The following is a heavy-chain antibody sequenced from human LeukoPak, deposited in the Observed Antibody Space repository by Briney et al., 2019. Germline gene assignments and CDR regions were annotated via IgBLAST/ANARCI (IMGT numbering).Heavy chain of an antibody. CDR1: GYTFTDYY. V-gene: IGHV1-2*02. CDR2: INPNNGDT. CDR3: ARGRNIAVGGTSLVAH. J-gene: IGHJ4*02. D-gene: IGHD6-13*01. Sequence: ASVKVSCTASGYTFTDYYMRWVRQAPGQGLEWMGWINPNNGDTSYAQKFQGRVTMTTDTYISTAYMELSSLRSDDTAVYYCARGRNIAVGGTSLVAHWGQGTLVTVSS.